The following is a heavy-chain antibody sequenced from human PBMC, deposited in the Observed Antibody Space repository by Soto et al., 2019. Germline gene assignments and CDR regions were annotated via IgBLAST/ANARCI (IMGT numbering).Heavy chain of an antibody. CDR3: TRDASRDSSARGWFDP. CDR2: ISSNSAYI. V-gene: IGHV3-21*01. Sequence: GSLSLSCAASGFTFRSFTMNWVRQAPGKGLEWVSTISSNSAYIYYTDALRGRFTISRDNAKNSLHLQMNSLRAEDTAVYYCTRDASRDSSARGWFDPWGPGTLVTVSS. D-gene: IGHD6-13*01. J-gene: IGHJ5*02. CDR1: GFTFRSFT.